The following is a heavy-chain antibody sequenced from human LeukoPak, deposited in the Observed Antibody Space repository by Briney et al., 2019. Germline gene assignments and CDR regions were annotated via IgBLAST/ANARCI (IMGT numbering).Heavy chain of an antibody. CDR3: ASLWDFDY. D-gene: IGHD2-21*01. Sequence: GGSLRLSCAASGFTLSDYSMTWIRQAPGKGLEWVSYMSRSGSSMYYADSVKGRFTISRDNAKNSVYLQMNSLGAEDTAVYYCASLWDFDYWGQGTLVTVSS. CDR1: GFTLSDYS. V-gene: IGHV3-11*04. J-gene: IGHJ4*02. CDR2: MSRSGSSM.